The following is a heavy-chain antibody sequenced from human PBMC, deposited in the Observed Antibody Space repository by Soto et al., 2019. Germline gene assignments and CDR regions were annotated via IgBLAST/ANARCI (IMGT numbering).Heavy chain of an antibody. Sequence: EVQLVESGGGLVQPGGSLRLSCAASGFSFRSHWMTWVRQTPGKGLEWVANIKEDGSQKYYVDSVKGRFTILRDNANNSLSLQMNSLRVEDTAVYYCARDGRYCTWSDCRGDAFDVWGQGTVVTVSS. V-gene: IGHV3-7*01. D-gene: IGHD2-8*01. CDR3: ARDGRYCTWSDCRGDAFDV. CDR1: GFSFRSHW. CDR2: IKEDGSQK. J-gene: IGHJ3*01.